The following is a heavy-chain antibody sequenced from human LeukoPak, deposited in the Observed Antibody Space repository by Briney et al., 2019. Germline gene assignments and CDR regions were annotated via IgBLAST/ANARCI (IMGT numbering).Heavy chain of an antibody. CDR3: ASHGGSYYVLDY. J-gene: IGHJ4*02. V-gene: IGHV3-23*01. D-gene: IGHD1-26*01. Sequence: GGSLRLSCAASGFTFSSYGMSWVRQAPGKGLEWVSAISGGGDTTYYVDSLKGRSTISRDNSKNTLYLQMHILRAEDTAVYYCASHGGSYYVLDYWGQGTLVTVSS. CDR1: GFTFSSYG. CDR2: ISGGGDTT.